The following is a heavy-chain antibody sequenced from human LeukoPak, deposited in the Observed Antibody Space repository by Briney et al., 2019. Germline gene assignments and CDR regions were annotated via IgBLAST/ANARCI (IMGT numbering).Heavy chain of an antibody. V-gene: IGHV3-23*01. J-gene: IGHJ4*02. CDR1: GFTFSSYA. CDR2: IVGSGDST. D-gene: IGHD3-22*01. Sequence: PEGSLRLSCAASGFTFSSYAMSWVRQAPGEGPEWVSAIVGSGDSTYYADSVKGRFTISRDNSKNTLYLQMNSLRAEDTAVYYCAKDQLRYYDSSGYYRLWGQGALVTVSS. CDR3: AKDQLRYYDSSGYYRL.